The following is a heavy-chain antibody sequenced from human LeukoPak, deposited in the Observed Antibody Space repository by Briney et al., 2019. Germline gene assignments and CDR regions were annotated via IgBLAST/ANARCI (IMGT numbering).Heavy chain of an antibody. CDR3: ARAGSGWYMGYNWFDP. D-gene: IGHD6-19*01. CDR1: GYTFTGYY. Sequence: GASVTVSCKASGYTFTGYYMHWVRQAPGQGLEWMGWINPNSGGTNYAQKFQGRVTMTRDTSISTAYMELSRLRSDDTAVYYCARAGSGWYMGYNWFDPWGQGTLVTVSS. CDR2: INPNSGGT. V-gene: IGHV1-2*02. J-gene: IGHJ5*02.